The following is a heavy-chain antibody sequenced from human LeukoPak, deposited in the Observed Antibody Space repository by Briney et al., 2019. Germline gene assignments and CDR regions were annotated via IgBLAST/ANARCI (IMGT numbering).Heavy chain of an antibody. J-gene: IGHJ6*03. CDR3: ARDPYSGNYGAYYYYYMDV. V-gene: IGHV3-21*01. CDR2: ITSGSSYI. CDR1: GFSFSTYN. D-gene: IGHD1-26*01. Sequence: GGSLRLSCAASGFSFSTYNMNWVHQAPGQRLEWVSSITSGSSYIYYADSVKGRFTISRDNAKSSLYLQMDSLRAEDTAVYYCARDPYSGNYGAYYYYYMDVWGKGTTVTISS.